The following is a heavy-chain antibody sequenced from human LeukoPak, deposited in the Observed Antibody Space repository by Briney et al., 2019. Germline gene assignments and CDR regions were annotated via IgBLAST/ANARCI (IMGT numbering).Heavy chain of an antibody. CDR1: GGSISSYY. V-gene: IGHV4-34*01. CDR3: ASSSGALDY. D-gene: IGHD1-26*01. J-gene: IGHJ4*02. Sequence: SETLSLTCTVSGGSISSYYWSWIRQPPGKGLEWIGEINHSGSTNYNPSLKSRVTISVDTSKNQFSLKLSSVTAADTAVYYCASSSGALDYWGQGTLVTVSS. CDR2: INHSGST.